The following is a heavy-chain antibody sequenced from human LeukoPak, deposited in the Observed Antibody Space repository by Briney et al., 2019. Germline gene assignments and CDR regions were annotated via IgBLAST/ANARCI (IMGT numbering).Heavy chain of an antibody. V-gene: IGHV3-30*18. CDR1: GFTFSSYG. D-gene: IGHD6-19*01. CDR3: AKIDIAVAGTGDYYYGMDV. CDR2: ISYDGSNK. Sequence: GRSLRLSCAASGFTFSSYGMHWVRQAPGKGLEWVAVISYDGSNKYYADSVKGRFTISRDNSKNTLYLQVNSLRAEDTAVYYCAKIDIAVAGTGDYYYGMDVWGQGTTVTVSS. J-gene: IGHJ6*02.